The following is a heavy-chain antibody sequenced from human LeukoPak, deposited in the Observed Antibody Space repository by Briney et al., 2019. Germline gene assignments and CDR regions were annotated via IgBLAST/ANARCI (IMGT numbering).Heavy chain of an antibody. CDR2: ISYDGNTK. V-gene: IGHV3-30*18. CDR1: GFTFSSYG. Sequence: GGSLRLSCAASGFTFSSYGMHWVRQAPGKGLEWVAVISYDGNTKYYAASVKGRFTMSRDNSKNTLYLQMDSLRAEDTAVYYCSKDRGFGDGYNYGDWLDPWGQGTLVTVSS. CDR3: SKDRGFGDGYNYGDWLDP. J-gene: IGHJ5*02. D-gene: IGHD5-24*01.